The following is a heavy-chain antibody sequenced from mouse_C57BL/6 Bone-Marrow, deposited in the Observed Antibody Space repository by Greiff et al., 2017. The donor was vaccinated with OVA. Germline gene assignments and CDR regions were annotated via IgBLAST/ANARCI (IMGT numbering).Heavy chain of an antibody. CDR1: GYTFTSYW. CDR2: IYPSDSET. V-gene: IGHV1-61*01. J-gene: IGHJ2*01. Sequence: QVQLQQPGAELVRPGSSVKLSCKASGYTFTSYWMDWVKQRPGQGLEWIGNIYPSDSETHYNQTFKDKATLTVDKSSSTAYMQVSSLTSEDSAVYYCARDGYYLDYWGQGTTLTVSS. D-gene: IGHD2-3*01. CDR3: ARDGYYLDY.